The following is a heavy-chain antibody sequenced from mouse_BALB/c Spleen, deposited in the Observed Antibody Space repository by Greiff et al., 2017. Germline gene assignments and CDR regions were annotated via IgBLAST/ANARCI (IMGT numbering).Heavy chain of an antibody. CDR3: ARSGTGPFAY. CDR2: INPYYGST. J-gene: IGHJ3*01. D-gene: IGHD4-1*01. V-gene: IGHV1-39*01. CDR1: GYSFTDYI. Sequence: VQLQQTGPELVKPGASVKISCKASGYSFTDYIMLWVKQSHGKSLEWIGNINPYYGSTSYNLKFKGKATLTVDKSSSTAYMQLNSLTSEDSAVYYCARSGTGPFAYWGQGTLVTVSA.